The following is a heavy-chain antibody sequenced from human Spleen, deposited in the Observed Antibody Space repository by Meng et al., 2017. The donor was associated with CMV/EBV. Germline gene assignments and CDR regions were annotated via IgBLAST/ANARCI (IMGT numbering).Heavy chain of an antibody. D-gene: IGHD3-16*01. J-gene: IGHJ6*02. CDR2: IAGDASNK. Sequence: GGSLRLSCAASGFTFRSFAMHWVRQAPGKGLEWMAVIAGDASNKYYADSVKGRFTISRDNSKNTVYMQMNGLRPEDTALYYCARDLGFGWGDLGAVWGQGTTVTVSS. CDR3: ARDLGFGWGDLGAV. V-gene: IGHV3-30-3*01. CDR1: GFTFRSFA.